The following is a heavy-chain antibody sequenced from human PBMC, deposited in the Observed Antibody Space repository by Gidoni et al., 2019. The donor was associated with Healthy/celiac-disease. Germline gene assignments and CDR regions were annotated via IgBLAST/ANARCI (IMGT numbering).Heavy chain of an antibody. V-gene: IGHV3-33*08. CDR1: GFPLRSYG. Sequence: QVQLVESGGGVVQPGRSLRLSCAASGFPLRSYGMHWVRQAPGKGLEWVAVIWYDGSNKYYADSVKGRFTISRDNSKNTLYLQMNSLRAEDTAVYYCARDAGFYDSSGNYFDYWGQGTLVTVSS. J-gene: IGHJ4*02. D-gene: IGHD3-22*01. CDR3: ARDAGFYDSSGNYFDY. CDR2: IWYDGSNK.